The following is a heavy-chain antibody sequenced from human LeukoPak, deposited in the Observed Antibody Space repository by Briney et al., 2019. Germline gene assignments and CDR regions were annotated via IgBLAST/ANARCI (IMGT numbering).Heavy chain of an antibody. CDR3: ARDGSGFYYYYYMDV. CDR1: GFTFTDYS. D-gene: IGHD6-25*01. CDR2: ISTVSSYT. Sequence: GGSLRLSCAASGFTFTDYSMTWLRQAPGKGLEWVASISTVSSYTFYSDSVKGRASITRDNAKNMLYLQMSSLSADDTAVYYCARDGSGFYYYYYMDVWGRGTTVTVS. V-gene: IGHV3-21*06. J-gene: IGHJ6*03.